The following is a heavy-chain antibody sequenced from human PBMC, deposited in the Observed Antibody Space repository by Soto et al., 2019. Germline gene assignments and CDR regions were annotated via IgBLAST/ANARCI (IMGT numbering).Heavy chain of an antibody. CDR3: ARTTAAIHLNY. J-gene: IGHJ4*02. D-gene: IGHD2-21*02. V-gene: IGHV4-34*01. CDR1: GGSLSGNY. CDR2: THHSGST. Sequence: QAQLQQWGTGLLKPSETLSLTCAVYGGSLSGNYWGWIRQPPGKGLEWIGETHHSGSTAYNPSLKSRVTILVDTSRNQFSLKLNSVTAADTAVYYCARTTAAIHLNYWSQGTLVTVSS.